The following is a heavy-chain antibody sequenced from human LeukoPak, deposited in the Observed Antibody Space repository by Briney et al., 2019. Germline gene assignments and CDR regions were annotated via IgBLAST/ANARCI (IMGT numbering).Heavy chain of an antibody. CDR3: ARERRRHSGSLGGSIDY. Sequence: ASVKVSCKASGYTFTGYYMHWVRQAPGQGLEWMGWINPNSGGTNYAQKFQGRVTMTRDTSISTAYMELSRLRSDDTAVYYCARERRRHSGSLGGSIDYWGQGTLVTVSS. V-gene: IGHV1-2*02. CDR2: INPNSGGT. CDR1: GYTFTGYY. J-gene: IGHJ4*02. D-gene: IGHD1-26*01.